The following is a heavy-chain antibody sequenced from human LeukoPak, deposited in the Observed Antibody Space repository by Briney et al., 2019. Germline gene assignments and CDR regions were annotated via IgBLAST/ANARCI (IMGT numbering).Heavy chain of an antibody. V-gene: IGHV3-30-3*01. D-gene: IGHD3-3*01. CDR2: ISYDGSNK. CDR1: GFTFSSYW. CDR3: ARDFVSYYYDFWSGSGLYGMDV. Sequence: NPGGSLRLSCAASGFTFSSYWMHWVRQAPGKGLEWVAVISYDGSNKYYADSVKGRFTISRDNSKNTLYLQMNSLRAEDTAVYYCARDFVSYYYDFWSGSGLYGMDVWGQGTTVTVSS. J-gene: IGHJ6*02.